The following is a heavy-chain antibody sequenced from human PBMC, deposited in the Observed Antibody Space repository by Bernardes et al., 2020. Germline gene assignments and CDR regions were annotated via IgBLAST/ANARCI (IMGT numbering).Heavy chain of an antibody. CDR2: ISSSSSYI. D-gene: IGHD3-10*01. CDR3: ARDLDYYGSGSYIGSWFDP. J-gene: IGHJ5*02. Sequence: GGSLRLSCAASRFTFSSYSMNWVRQAPGKGLEWVSSISSSSSYIYYADSVKGRFTISRDNAKNSLYLQMNSLRAEDTAVYYCARDLDYYGSGSYIGSWFDPWGQGTLVTVSS. V-gene: IGHV3-21*01. CDR1: RFTFSSYS.